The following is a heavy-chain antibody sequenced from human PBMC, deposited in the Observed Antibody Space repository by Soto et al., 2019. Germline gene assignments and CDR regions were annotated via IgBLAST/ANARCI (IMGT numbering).Heavy chain of an antibody. CDR2: IYNGGNT. J-gene: IGHJ4*02. CDR1: GGSIRSYY. V-gene: IGHV4-59*01. Sequence: QVQLQESGPGLVKPSETLSLTCTVSGGSIRSYYWSWIRQSPGKGPEWIGYIYNGGNTDYNPSLKSRVTFSLDTSKNQFSLRLTSVTAADTAVYYCARTEYGDLYYFDYWAREPWSPSPQ. CDR3: ARTEYGDLYYFDY. D-gene: IGHD2-21*02.